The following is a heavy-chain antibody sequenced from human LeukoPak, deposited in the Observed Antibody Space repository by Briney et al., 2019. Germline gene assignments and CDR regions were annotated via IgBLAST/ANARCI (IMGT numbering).Heavy chain of an antibody. J-gene: IGHJ5*02. V-gene: IGHV1-69*13. CDR2: IIPIFGTA. CDR3: ATLSSSSVRFDP. CDR1: GCTFSSYA. Sequence: SVKVSCKASGCTFSSYAISWVRQAPGQGLEWMGGIIPIFGTANYAQKFQGRVTITADESTSTAYMELSSLRSEDTAVYYCATLSSSSVRFDPWGQGTLVTVSS. D-gene: IGHD6-6*01.